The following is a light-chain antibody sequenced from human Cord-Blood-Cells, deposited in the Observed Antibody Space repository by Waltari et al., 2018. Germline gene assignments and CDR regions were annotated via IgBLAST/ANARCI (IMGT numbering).Light chain of an antibody. CDR3: QQYNNWWT. J-gene: IGKJ1*01. CDR2: GAS. CDR1: QSVSSN. V-gene: IGKV3-15*01. Sequence: EIVMTQSPANLSVSPGERATLSCRASQSVSSNLSWYQQKPGQAPRLLIYGASTRATGIPARCSGSGSGTEFTLTISSLQSEDFAVYYCQQYNNWWTFGQGTKVEIK.